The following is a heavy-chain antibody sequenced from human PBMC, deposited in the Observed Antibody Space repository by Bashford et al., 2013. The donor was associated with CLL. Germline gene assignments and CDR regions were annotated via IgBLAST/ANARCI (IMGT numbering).Heavy chain of an antibody. CDR2: IAYGGST. D-gene: IGHD2-21*02. Sequence: SETLSLTCAIYGRSLSGYSWNWLRHFPGKGLEWIGKIAYGGSTDYSPSLKSRVSISFDTTKNHFSLKLNSVTVADTSVYFCAVWVTPTYSFDFWSRGTRGHRLL. CDR1: GRSLSGYS. J-gene: IGHJ4*02. V-gene: IGHV4-34*01. CDR3: AVWVTPTYSFDF.